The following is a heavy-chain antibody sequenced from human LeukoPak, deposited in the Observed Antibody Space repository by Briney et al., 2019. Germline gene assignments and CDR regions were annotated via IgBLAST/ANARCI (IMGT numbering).Heavy chain of an antibody. V-gene: IGHV3-30-3*01. CDR2: VSYDGSNK. CDR1: GFTFSSYA. CDR3: ARGGTGSSRTPIDY. J-gene: IGHJ4*02. D-gene: IGHD2-2*01. Sequence: GRSLRLSCAASGFTFSSYAMHWVRQAPGKGLEWVAFVSYDGSNKYHADSVKGRFTISRDNSKNTLYLQMNSLSTEDTAVYYCARGGTGSSRTPIDYWGQGTLVTVSS.